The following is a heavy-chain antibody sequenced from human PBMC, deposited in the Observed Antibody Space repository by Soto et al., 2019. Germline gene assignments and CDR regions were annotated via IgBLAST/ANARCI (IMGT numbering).Heavy chain of an antibody. CDR3: ARSRGSSGWYQPLDY. Sequence: PGGSLRLSCAASGFTFSSYAMHWVRQAPGRGLEWVAVISYDGSNKYYADSVKGRFTISRDNSKNTLYLQMNSLRAEDTAVYYCARSRGSSGWYQPLDYWGQGTLVTVSS. V-gene: IGHV3-30-3*01. D-gene: IGHD6-19*01. CDR2: ISYDGSNK. J-gene: IGHJ4*02. CDR1: GFTFSSYA.